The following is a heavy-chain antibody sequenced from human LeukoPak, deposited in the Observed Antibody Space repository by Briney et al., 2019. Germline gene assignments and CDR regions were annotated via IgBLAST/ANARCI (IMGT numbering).Heavy chain of an antibody. J-gene: IGHJ3*02. V-gene: IGHV3-23*01. CDR2: ISGSGGST. CDR1: GFTFSSYA. CDR3: AKDPITMIVVVTDAFDI. Sequence: GGSLRLSCAASGFTFSSYAMSWVRQAPGKGLEWVSAISGSGGSTYYADSVKGRFTISRDNSKNTLYLQMNSLRAEDTAVYYCAKDPITMIVVVTDAFDIWGQGTMVIVSS. D-gene: IGHD3-22*01.